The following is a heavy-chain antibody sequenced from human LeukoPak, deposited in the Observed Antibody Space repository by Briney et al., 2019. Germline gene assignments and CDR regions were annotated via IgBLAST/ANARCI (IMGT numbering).Heavy chain of an antibody. J-gene: IGHJ4*02. CDR2: IYPGDSDT. V-gene: IGHV5-51*01. D-gene: IGHD5-24*01. CDR3: ARHGAPAGYNPEGGPDY. Sequence: GESLKISCKGSGYSFTSYWIGWVRQMPGKGLEWMGIIYPGDSDTRYSPSFQGQVTISAAKSISTAYLPWSRLKASAPARYSFARHGAPAGYNPEGGPDYWGQGTLVTVSS. CDR1: GYSFTSYW.